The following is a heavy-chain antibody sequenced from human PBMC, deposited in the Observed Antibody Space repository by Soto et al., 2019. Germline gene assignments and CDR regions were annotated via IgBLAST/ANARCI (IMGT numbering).Heavy chain of an antibody. J-gene: IGHJ4*02. CDR3: ARGSSGYISSWYYFDY. V-gene: IGHV3-48*01. D-gene: IGHD6-13*01. CDR1: GFALSASS. CDR2: ISSSGATI. Sequence: PGGSLRLSCAASGFALSASSMNWVRQAPGKGLEWVSYISSSGATIYYADSVKGRFSISRDKAQNSVYLLMNSLRAEDTAVYFCARGSSGYISSWYYFDYWGRGTLVTVPS.